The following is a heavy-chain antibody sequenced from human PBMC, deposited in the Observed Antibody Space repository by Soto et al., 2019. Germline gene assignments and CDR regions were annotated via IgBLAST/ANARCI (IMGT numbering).Heavy chain of an antibody. CDR3: ARSDGRY. CDR1: GGSISSSNC. V-gene: IGHV4-4*02. J-gene: IGHJ4*02. CDR2: IYHSGST. Sequence: ASETLSLTCAVSGGSISSSNCWSWVRQPPGKGLEWIGYIYHSGSTNYNPSLKSRVTISVDTSKNQFSLKLSSVTAADTAVYYCARSDGRYWGQGTLVTVSS.